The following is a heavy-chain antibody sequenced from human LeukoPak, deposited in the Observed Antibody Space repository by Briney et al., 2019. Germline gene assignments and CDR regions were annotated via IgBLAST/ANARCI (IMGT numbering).Heavy chain of an antibody. V-gene: IGHV4-59*01. J-gene: IGHJ4*02. Sequence: SETLSLTCNVSGASISSYYWSWTRRPPGKGLEWIGYIYYSGSTNYNPSLKSRVTISVDTSKNQFSLKLSSVTAADTAVYYCARVRAVAGRPFDYWGQGTLVTVSS. D-gene: IGHD6-19*01. CDR2: IYYSGST. CDR3: ARVRAVAGRPFDY. CDR1: GASISSYY.